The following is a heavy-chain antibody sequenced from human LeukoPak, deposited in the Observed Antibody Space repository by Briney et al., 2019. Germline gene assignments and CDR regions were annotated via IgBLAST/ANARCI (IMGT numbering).Heavy chain of an antibody. Sequence: SETLSLTCTVSGGSISSYFWSWFRQPPGKGLEWIGYISYSGSTNYNPSLKSRITISLNTSKTQFSLKLSSVAAADTAVYYCARGTFWSGYYHDYWGQGTLVTVSS. V-gene: IGHV4-59*01. CDR1: GGSISSYF. D-gene: IGHD3-3*01. CDR2: ISYSGST. CDR3: ARGTFWSGYYHDY. J-gene: IGHJ4*02.